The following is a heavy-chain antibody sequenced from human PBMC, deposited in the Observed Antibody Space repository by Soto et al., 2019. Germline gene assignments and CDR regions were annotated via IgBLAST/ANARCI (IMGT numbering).Heavy chain of an antibody. J-gene: IGHJ4*02. V-gene: IGHV1-18*01. CDR2: ISAHKGNT. CDR1: GYAFTTYG. D-gene: IGHD1-1*01. CDR3: ARGRYGDY. Sequence: QVHLVQSGAEVKRPGASVKVSCKGSGYAFTTYGITWVRQAPGHGLEWMGWISAHKGNTNYAQKLQGRVTVTTDTSTSTAYMELRSLRSDDTAVYYCARGRYGDYWGQGDLVTFSS.